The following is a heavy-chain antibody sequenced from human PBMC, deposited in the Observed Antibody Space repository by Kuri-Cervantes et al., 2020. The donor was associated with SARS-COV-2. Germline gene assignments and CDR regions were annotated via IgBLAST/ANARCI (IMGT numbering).Heavy chain of an antibody. CDR3: AKDFWDIVVVPAPSFDY. CDR2: IRYDGDNK. CDR1: GFIFSNYG. Sequence: GGSLRLSCAASGFIFSNYGMHWVRQAPGKGPGWVAFIRYDGDNKYYADSVKGRFTISRDNPKNTLYLQMNSLRPEDTAVYYCAKDFWDIVVVPAPSFDYWGQGTLVTVSS. V-gene: IGHV3-30*02. J-gene: IGHJ4*02. D-gene: IGHD2-2*01.